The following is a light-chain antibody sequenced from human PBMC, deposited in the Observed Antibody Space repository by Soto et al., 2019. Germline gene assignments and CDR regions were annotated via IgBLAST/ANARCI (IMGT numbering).Light chain of an antibody. Sequence: QSVLTQSSSASASLGSSVRLTCTLSSGHSSYIIAWHQQQPGKAPRYLMNLEGSGSFNKGSGVPDRFSGSSSGADHYLTISNLQSEDEADYYCETWDSNTHVFGTGTKLTVL. V-gene: IGLV4-60*03. CDR3: ETWDSNTHV. J-gene: IGLJ1*01. CDR1: SGHSSYI. CDR2: LEGSGSF.